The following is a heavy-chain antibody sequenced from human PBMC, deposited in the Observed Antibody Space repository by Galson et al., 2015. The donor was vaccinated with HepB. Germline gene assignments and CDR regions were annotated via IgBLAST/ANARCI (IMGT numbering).Heavy chain of an antibody. D-gene: IGHD3-16*01. V-gene: IGHV1-24*01. Sequence: SVKVSCKVSGYTLTKLSMHWVRQAPGKGLEWMGGFDPEDGETIYAQKFQGRVTMTEDTSTDTAYMELSSLRSEDTAVYYCATDVWVYSSHAFDIWGQGTMVTVSS. CDR3: ATDVWVYSSHAFDI. CDR2: FDPEDGET. CDR1: GYTLTKLS. J-gene: IGHJ3*02.